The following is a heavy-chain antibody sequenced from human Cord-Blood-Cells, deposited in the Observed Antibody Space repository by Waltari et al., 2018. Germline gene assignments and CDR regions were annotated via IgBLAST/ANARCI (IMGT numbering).Heavy chain of an antibody. V-gene: IGHV1-2*06. J-gene: IGHJ3*02. CDR1: GYTFTDYY. Sequence: QVQLVQSGAEVKKPGASVKVSCKPSGYTFTDYYLYWVRQAPGQGLEGMGRNKPDRREEKYAKKFHGRVTMTRDTSISTAYIELSMLRSDDTAVYYCARESRAALFAFDIWGQGTMVTVSS. D-gene: IGHD6-6*01. CDR2: NKPDRREE. CDR3: ARESRAALFAFDI.